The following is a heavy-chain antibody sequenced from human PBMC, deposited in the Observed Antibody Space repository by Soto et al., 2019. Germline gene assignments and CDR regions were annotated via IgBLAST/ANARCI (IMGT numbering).Heavy chain of an antibody. CDR2: ISGSGGST. V-gene: IGHV3-23*01. CDR3: AKSRQLWPDAFDI. J-gene: IGHJ3*02. CDR1: GFTFSSNA. Sequence: GGSLRLSCAASGFTFSSNAMSWVRQAPGKGLGWVPAISGSGGSTYYADSVKGRFTISRDNSKNTLYLQMNSLRADDTAVYYCAKSRQLWPDAFDIWGQGTMVTVSS. D-gene: IGHD5-18*01.